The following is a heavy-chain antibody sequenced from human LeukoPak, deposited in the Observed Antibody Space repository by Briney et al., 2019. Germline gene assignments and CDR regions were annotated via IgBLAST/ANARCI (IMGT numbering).Heavy chain of an antibody. V-gene: IGHV3-30*03. J-gene: IGHJ4*02. CDR3: ARVPPDYGDYYFDY. Sequence: GGSLRLSRAASGFTFSSYSMNWVRQAPGKGLEWVAVISYDGSNKYYADSVKGRFTISRDNSKNTLYLQMNSLRAEDTAVYYCARVPPDYGDYYFDYWGQGTLVTVSS. CDR2: ISYDGSNK. D-gene: IGHD4-17*01. CDR1: GFTFSSYS.